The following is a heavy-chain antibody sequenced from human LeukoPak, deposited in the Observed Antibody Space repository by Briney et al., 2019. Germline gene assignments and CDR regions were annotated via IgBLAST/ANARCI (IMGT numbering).Heavy chain of an antibody. CDR1: GFIFTDYW. CDR3: ARGVFRQLPSYYYYYMDV. D-gene: IGHD2-2*01. CDR2: ISGDGRGT. Sequence: QAGGSLRLSCAASGFIFTDYWMHWVRQGPGKELVWVARISGDGRGTTYADSVKGRFTISRDNSKNTLYLQMNSLRAEDTAVYYCARGVFRQLPSYYYYYMDVWGKGTTVTVSS. J-gene: IGHJ6*03. V-gene: IGHV3-74*01.